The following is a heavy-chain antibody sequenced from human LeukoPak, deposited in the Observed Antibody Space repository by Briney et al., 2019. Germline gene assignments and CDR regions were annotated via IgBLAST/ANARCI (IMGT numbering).Heavy chain of an antibody. CDR1: GGSISSYH. CDR3: AKDPNWNGQFDY. Sequence: SETLSLTCTVSGGSISSYHWSWIRQPPGKGLEWIGYIYYSGGTNYNPSLRSRVTISVDTSKNQVSLKLSSVTAADTAVYYCAKDPNWNGQFDYWGQGTLVTVSS. J-gene: IGHJ4*02. V-gene: IGHV4-59*01. CDR2: IYYSGGT. D-gene: IGHD1-1*01.